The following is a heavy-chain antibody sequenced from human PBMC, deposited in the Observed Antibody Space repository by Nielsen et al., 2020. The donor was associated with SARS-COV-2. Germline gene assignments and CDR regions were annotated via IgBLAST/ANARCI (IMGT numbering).Heavy chain of an antibody. CDR3: ATLFDP. Sequence: GESLKISCAASGFTFSSYWMHWVRQAPGKGLVWVPRINSDGSSTSYADSVKGRFTISRDNAKNTLYLQMNSLRAKDTAVYYCATLFDPWGQGTLVTVSS. V-gene: IGHV3-74*01. CDR2: INSDGSST. J-gene: IGHJ5*02. CDR1: GFTFSSYW.